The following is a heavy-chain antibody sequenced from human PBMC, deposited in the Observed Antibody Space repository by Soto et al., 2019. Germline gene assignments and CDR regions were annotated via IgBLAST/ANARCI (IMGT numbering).Heavy chain of an antibody. J-gene: IGHJ5*02. CDR1: GGSISSYY. V-gene: IGHV4-59*01. CDR3: ARGVIVGATKGWFDP. D-gene: IGHD1-26*01. Sequence: PSETLSLTCTVSGGSISSYYWSWIRQPPGKGLEWIGYIYYSGSTNNNPSLKSRVTISVDTSKIQFSLKLSSVTAADTAVYYCARGVIVGATKGWFDPWGQGTLVTVS. CDR2: IYYSGST.